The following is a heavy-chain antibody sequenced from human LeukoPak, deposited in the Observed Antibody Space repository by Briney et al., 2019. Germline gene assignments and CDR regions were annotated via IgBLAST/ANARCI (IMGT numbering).Heavy chain of an antibody. CDR2: ISAYNGNT. D-gene: IGHD3-3*01. J-gene: IGHJ4*02. CDR1: GYTFTNFG. CDR3: ARRYYDFWSGYQSGHFDY. Sequence: GASVKVSCKASGYTFTNFGISWVRQAPGQGLEWMGWISAYNGNTNYAQKLQGRVTMTTDTSTSTAYMELRSLRSDDTAVYYCARRYYDFWSGYQSGHFDYWGQGTLVTVSS. V-gene: IGHV1-18*01.